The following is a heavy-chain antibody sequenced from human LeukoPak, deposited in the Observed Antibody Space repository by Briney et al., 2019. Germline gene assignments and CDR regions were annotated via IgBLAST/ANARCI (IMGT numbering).Heavy chain of an antibody. D-gene: IGHD3-9*01. CDR1: GGSISSYY. Sequence: KASETLSLTCTVSGGSISSYYWSWIRQPPGKGLEWIGRIYTSGSTNYNPSLKSRVTISVDTSKNQFSLKLSSVTAADTAVYYCARGSFGWYYYGMDVWGQGTTVTVSS. CDR3: ARGSFGWYYYGMDV. V-gene: IGHV4-4*07. J-gene: IGHJ6*02. CDR2: IYTSGST.